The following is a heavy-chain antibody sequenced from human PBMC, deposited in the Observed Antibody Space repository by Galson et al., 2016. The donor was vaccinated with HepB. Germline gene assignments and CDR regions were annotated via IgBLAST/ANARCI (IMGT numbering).Heavy chain of an antibody. CDR2: IDPSDSFK. Sequence: QSGAEVKKPGESLRISCGGSGFSFTNYWITWVRQMPGKGLEWMGRIDPSDSFKNYSPSFQGHVTISADKSTSTAYLQWGSLKASDTAMYYCARSRLGGCSNTRCYGDDGYDMWGQGTMVIVSS. V-gene: IGHV5-10-1*01. CDR1: GFSFTNYW. D-gene: IGHD2-2*01. J-gene: IGHJ3*02. CDR3: ARSRLGGCSNTRCYGDDGYDM.